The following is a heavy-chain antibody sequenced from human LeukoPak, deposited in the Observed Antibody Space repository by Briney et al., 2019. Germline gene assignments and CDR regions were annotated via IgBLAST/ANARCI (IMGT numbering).Heavy chain of an antibody. CDR1: RFTLSNYW. Sequence: GGSLRLSCAASRFTLSNYWMSWVRQAPGKGLEWVANIKQDGSETYYVDSVKGRFTISRDNAKNSLSLQMNSLRAVDTAVYYCARQRGSGCLDYWGQGTLVTVSS. V-gene: IGHV3-7*01. J-gene: IGHJ4*02. CDR2: IKQDGSET. D-gene: IGHD6-19*01. CDR3: ARQRGSGCLDY.